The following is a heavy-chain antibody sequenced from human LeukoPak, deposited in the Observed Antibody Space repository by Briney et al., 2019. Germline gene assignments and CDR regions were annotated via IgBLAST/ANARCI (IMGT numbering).Heavy chain of an antibody. D-gene: IGHD6-13*01. CDR3: AKRIAGSATGVWWYLDL. CDR2: ISYDGSNK. V-gene: IGHV3-30*18. CDR1: GFTFSSYG. J-gene: IGHJ2*01. Sequence: PGGSLRLSCAASGFTFSSYGMHWVRQAPGKGLEWVAVISYDGSNKHYADSVKGRFTVSRDNSENTLYLQMNSLRAEDTAMYYCAKRIAGSATGVWWYLDLWGRGTLVTVSS.